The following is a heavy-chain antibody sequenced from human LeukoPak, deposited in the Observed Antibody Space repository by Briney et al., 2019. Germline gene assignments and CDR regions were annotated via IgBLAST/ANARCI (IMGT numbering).Heavy chain of an antibody. J-gene: IGHJ4*02. Sequence: SETLSLTCAVSGASISGSGYYWGWIRQPPGKGLEWIGNIYSSGSTYYNASLQSRVTISIDTSKNQFSLRLSAVTAADTAMYYCVKSGGYGLIDYWGQGTRVTVSS. CDR1: GASISGSGYY. V-gene: IGHV4-39*01. D-gene: IGHD1-26*01. CDR2: IYSSGST. CDR3: VKSGGYGLIDY.